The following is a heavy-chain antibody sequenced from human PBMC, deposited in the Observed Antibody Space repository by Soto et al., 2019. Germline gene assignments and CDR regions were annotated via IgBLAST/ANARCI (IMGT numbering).Heavy chain of an antibody. CDR1: GFTFSSYG. J-gene: IGHJ4*02. V-gene: IGHV3-33*01. CDR3: ARGWIMSAGPEV. D-gene: IGHD2-2*03. Sequence: GGSLRLSCEASGFTFSSYGMHWVRQAPGKGLEWVAIIWYDEGTEYYADSVKGRFTISRDNSKNTLYLQMNSLRAEDTAVYYCARGWIMSAGPEVWGLGTLVTVSS. CDR2: IWYDEGTE.